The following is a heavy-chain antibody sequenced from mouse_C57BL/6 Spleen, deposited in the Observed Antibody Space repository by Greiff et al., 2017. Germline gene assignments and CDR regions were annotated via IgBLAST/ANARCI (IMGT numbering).Heavy chain of an antibody. J-gene: IGHJ2*01. CDR1: GYTFTSYW. V-gene: IGHV1-64*01. CDR3: ARWEYDVVYFDY. CDR2: IHPNSGST. D-gene: IGHD2-14*01. Sequence: VQLQQPGAELVKPGASVKLSCKASGYTFTSYWMHWVKQRPGQGLEWIGMIHPNSGSTNYNEKFKSKATLTVDKSSSTAYMQLSSLTSEDSAVYYCARWEYDVVYFDYWGQGTTLTVSS.